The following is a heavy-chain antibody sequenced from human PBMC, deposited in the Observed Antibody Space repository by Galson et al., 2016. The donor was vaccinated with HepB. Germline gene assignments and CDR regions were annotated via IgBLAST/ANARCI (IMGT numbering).Heavy chain of an antibody. J-gene: IGHJ6*02. CDR3: ARGDYFDSSGYYSGLYYYYALDV. D-gene: IGHD3-22*01. CDR1: GGTFDTYA. CDR2: IISIFETA. V-gene: IGHV1-69*13. Sequence: SVKVSCKASGGTFDTYAINWVRQAPGQGLEWMGGIISIFETATYAQKFQGRLTITADESTRTAYMELSGLKSEDTAVYYCARGDYFDSSGYYSGLYYYYALDVWGQGTTVSVSS.